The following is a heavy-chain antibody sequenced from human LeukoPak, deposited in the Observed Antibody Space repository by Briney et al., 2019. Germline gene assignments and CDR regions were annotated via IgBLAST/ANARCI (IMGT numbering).Heavy chain of an antibody. CDR2: INYTGTT. D-gene: IGHD2/OR15-2a*01. V-gene: IGHV4-39*01. Sequence: SETLSLTCTVSGLSISSSDYYWAWIRQPPGKDLEWIGIINYTGTTYYNPSLTSRVTISVDTSKNQFSLRLGSVTAADTAVYYCARLAYYYSTIRRPNWFDPWGQGTLVTVSS. J-gene: IGHJ5*02. CDR1: GLSISSSDYY. CDR3: ARLAYYYSTIRRPNWFDP.